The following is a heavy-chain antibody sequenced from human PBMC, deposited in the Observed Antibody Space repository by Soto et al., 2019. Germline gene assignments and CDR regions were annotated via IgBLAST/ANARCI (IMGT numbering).Heavy chain of an antibody. CDR2: LIPILTTT. J-gene: IGHJ6*02. CDR1: GDTFSSYT. Sequence: QVQLVQSGAEVKTPGSSVKVSCRASGDTFSSYTVTWLRQAPGRGLEWMGRLIPILTTTDYAQNFRGRLTITADKSTNTVYMERSSLRADDTAVYYCARRRYCGYACYYKHYYGMDVWSQGTTVTFAS. V-gene: IGHV1-69*08. D-gene: IGHD2-21*02. CDR3: ARRRYCGYACYYKHYYGMDV.